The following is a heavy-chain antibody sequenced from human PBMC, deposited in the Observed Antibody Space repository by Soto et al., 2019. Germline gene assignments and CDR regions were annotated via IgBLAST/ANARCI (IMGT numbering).Heavy chain of an antibody. CDR3: AREGGAWYKMSPSLYFFDY. CDR2: IHTAKGNT. J-gene: IGHJ4*02. CDR1: GYTFTNNV. Sequence: ASVKVSCKASGYTFTNNVIHWLRQAPGQTLEWMGWIHTAKGNTKYSQKFEARVTLTRDTAASTAYMELNSLRVEDTAVYYCAREGGAWYKMSPSLYFFDYWGQGTLVTVSS. D-gene: IGHD6-19*01. V-gene: IGHV1-3*04.